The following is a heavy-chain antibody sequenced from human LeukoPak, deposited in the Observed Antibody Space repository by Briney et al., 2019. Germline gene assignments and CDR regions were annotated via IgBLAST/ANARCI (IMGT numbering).Heavy chain of an antibody. Sequence: PSETLSLTCTVSGASISSSGKFWTWIRQPAGKGLEWIGRIYTSGSTNYNPSLKSRVTISADTSKKQFYLKLNSVTAADTAVYYCARDGIEVIDSWGQGTLVIVSS. CDR1: GASISSSGKF. CDR3: ARDGIEVIDS. D-gene: IGHD3-22*01. CDR2: IYTSGST. V-gene: IGHV4-61*02. J-gene: IGHJ4*02.